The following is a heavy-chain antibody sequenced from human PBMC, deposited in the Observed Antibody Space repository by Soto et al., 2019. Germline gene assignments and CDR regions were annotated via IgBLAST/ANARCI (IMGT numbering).Heavy chain of an antibody. D-gene: IGHD3-9*01. CDR3: ARTGQKGFDEAFDI. CDR1: GYTFTSYD. V-gene: IGHV1-8*01. CDR2: MNPNSGNT. J-gene: IGHJ3*02. Sequence: ASVKVSCKASGYTFTSYDINWVRQATGQGLEWMGWMNPNSGNTGYAQKFQGRVTMTRNTSISTAYMELSSLRSEDTAVYYCARTGQKGFDEAFDIWGQGTMVTVSS.